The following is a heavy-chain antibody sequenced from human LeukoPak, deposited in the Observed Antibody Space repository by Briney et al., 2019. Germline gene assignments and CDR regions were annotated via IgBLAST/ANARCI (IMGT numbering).Heavy chain of an antibody. CDR1: GGTFSSYA. CDR2: IPPIFGTA. J-gene: IGHJ1*01. D-gene: IGHD4-23*01. V-gene: IGHV1-69*13. CDR3: ARRSRRWCPGAEYFQH. Sequence: ASVKLSCKASGGTFSSYAISWVRQAPGLGLEWMGGIPPIFGTANYAQMLQGRVTITPDQSTSTAYLVLRSLRSEATAVYYCARRSRRWCPGAEYFQHWGQGTLVTVSS.